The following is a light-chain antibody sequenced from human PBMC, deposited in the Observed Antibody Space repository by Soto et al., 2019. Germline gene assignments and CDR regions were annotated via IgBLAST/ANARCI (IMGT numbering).Light chain of an antibody. J-gene: IGLJ1*01. V-gene: IGLV2-14*03. CDR1: SSDVGNYDY. CDR3: TSYTPSSTYV. Sequence: QAALTQPASVSGSPGQSITISCTGTSSDVGNYDYVSWYQQYPGKAPKLMIYAVSRRPSAVSNHFSGSKSGNTASLTISGLQAEDEDDYYGTSYTPSSTYVFGTGTKLPVL. CDR2: AVS.